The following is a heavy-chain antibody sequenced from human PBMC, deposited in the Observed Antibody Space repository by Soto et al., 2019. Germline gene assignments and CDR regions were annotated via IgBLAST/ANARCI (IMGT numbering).Heavy chain of an antibody. CDR1: GGSIVDVGG. D-gene: IGHD4-17*01. CDR2: INYSGRT. V-gene: IGHV4-39*01. J-gene: IGHJ4*02. CDR3: ARHFGNYGDWAFDS. Sequence: SDTLSLTWTVSGGSIVDVGGRRIRQPPGKGLEWIATINYSGRTYYNPSLRSRVTISVDTSRDQFSLNLNSVTAADTAVYYCARHFGNYGDWAFDSWGQGTLVTVSS.